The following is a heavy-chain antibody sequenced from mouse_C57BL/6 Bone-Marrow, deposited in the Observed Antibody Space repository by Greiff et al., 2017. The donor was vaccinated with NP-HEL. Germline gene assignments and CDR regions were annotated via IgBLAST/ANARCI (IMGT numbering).Heavy chain of an antibody. J-gene: IGHJ3*01. CDR2: INPSSGYT. D-gene: IGHD1-1*01. CDR3: ARGGLLREFAD. CDR1: GYTFTSYW. Sequence: QVQLQQSGAELSKPGASVKLSCKASGYTFTSYWMHWVKQRPGQGLEWIGYINPSSGYTKSNQKFKDKATLTADQSSSTAYMKLSSMTYEDYAVDYCARGGLLREFADWGEETLVTVSA. V-gene: IGHV1-7*01.